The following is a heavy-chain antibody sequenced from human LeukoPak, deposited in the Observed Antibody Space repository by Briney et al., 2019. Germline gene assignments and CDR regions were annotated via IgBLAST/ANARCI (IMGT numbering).Heavy chain of an antibody. Sequence: PSQTLSLTCAVSGGSISSYYWSWIRQPPGKGLEWIGYIYYSGSTNYNPSLKSRVTISVDTSKNQFSLKLSSVTAADTAVYYCARGLLRYGYYFDYWGQGTLVTVSS. D-gene: IGHD4-17*01. CDR1: GGSISSYY. J-gene: IGHJ4*02. V-gene: IGHV4-59*01. CDR3: ARGLLRYGYYFDY. CDR2: IYYSGST.